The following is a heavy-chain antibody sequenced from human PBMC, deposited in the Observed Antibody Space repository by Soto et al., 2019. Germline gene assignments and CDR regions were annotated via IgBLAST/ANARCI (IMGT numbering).Heavy chain of an antibody. J-gene: IGHJ6*03. V-gene: IGHV6-1*01. CDR1: GDSLASNSAA. Sequence: LPLTCAISGDSLASNSAAWNWIRQSTTTGLEWLVRTYYRFRWYNDYVVSVKSRVTANPATSKNQFSLHLHSVPPEDTAVYYCAGTTSPQLFNMDVWDKGTTGCVSS. D-gene: IGHD1-7*01. CDR2: TYYRFRWYN. CDR3: AGTTSPQLFNMDV.